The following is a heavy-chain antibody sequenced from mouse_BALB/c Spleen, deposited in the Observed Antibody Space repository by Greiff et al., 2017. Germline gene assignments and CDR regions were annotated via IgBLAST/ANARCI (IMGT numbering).Heavy chain of an antibody. CDR1: GYSITSDYA. CDR3: ASGLLFDY. V-gene: IGHV3-2*02. CDR2: ISYSGST. D-gene: IGHD2-3*01. J-gene: IGHJ2*01. Sequence: EVQLQESGPGLVKPSQSLSLTCTVTGYSITSDYAWNWIRQFPGNKLEWMGYISYSGSTSYNPSLKSRISITRDTSKNQFFLQLNSVTTEDTATYYCASGLLFDYWGQGTTLTVSS.